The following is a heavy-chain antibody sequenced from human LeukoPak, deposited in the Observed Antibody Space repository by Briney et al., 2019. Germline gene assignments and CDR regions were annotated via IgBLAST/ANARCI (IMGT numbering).Heavy chain of an antibody. CDR2: MNPNSGNT. CDR1: GYTFTSYD. D-gene: IGHD3-10*01. Sequence: ASVKVSCKASGYTFTSYDINWVRQATGQGLECMGWMNPNSGNTGYAQKFRGRVTMTRNTSISTAYMELSSLRSEDTAVYYCARATERVLLWFGKKYYFDYWGQGTLVTVSS. CDR3: ARATERVLLWFGKKYYFDY. J-gene: IGHJ4*02. V-gene: IGHV1-8*01.